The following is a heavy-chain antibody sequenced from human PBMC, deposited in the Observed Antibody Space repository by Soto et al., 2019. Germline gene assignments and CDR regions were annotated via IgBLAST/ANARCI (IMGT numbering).Heavy chain of an antibody. Sequence: PSETLSLTCPVSGSDITTYYWSWLRQSPGKGLEWIGHIYDTGSTTYNPSLKSRVTISVDTSNKQFSLRLTSVTAADTAVYYCARCPIDHNWFDPWGQGTLVTVSS. CDR3: ARCPIDHNWFDP. D-gene: IGHD3-9*01. CDR2: IYDTGST. CDR1: GSDITTYY. V-gene: IGHV4-59*01. J-gene: IGHJ5*02.